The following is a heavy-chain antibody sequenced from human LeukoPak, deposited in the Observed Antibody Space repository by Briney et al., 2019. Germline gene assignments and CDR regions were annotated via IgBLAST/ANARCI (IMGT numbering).Heavy chain of an antibody. CDR1: GGSISSSSYY. CDR3: AGHTSYYYGSGSRNYYYYYMDV. Sequence: KPSETLSLTCTVSGGSISSSSYYWGWIRQPPGKGLEWIGSIYYSGSTYYNPSLKSRVTISVDTSKNQFSLKLSSVTAADTAVYYCAGHTSYYYGSGSRNYYYYYMDVWGKGTTVTVSS. J-gene: IGHJ6*03. CDR2: IYYSGST. D-gene: IGHD3-10*01. V-gene: IGHV4-39*01.